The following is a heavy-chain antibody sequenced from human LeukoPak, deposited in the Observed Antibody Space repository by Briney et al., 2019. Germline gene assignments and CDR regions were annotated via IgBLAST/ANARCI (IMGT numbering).Heavy chain of an antibody. CDR2: IQNDGSNK. CDR1: GFTFSLYG. Sequence: GGSLRLSCAASGFTFSLYGIHWVRQAPGKGLEGVAFIQNDGSNKYYADSVKGRFTISRDNSKNTLYLQMSSLRPDDTAMYYCAKDRIVLVTATFDYWGQGTLVTVSS. V-gene: IGHV3-30*02. D-gene: IGHD2-21*02. J-gene: IGHJ4*02. CDR3: AKDRIVLVTATFDY.